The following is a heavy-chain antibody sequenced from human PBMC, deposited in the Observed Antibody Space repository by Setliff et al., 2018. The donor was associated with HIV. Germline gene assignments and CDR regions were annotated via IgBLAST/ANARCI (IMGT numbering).Heavy chain of an antibody. Sequence: SETLSLTCSVSGGSIISGSYYWSWIRQPAGKGLEWIGHIYTSGSTNYNPSLKSRVTISVDTSKNQFSLKLSSVTAADTAVYYCARTSEYDFGLTKYLDYWGQGALVTASS. CDR1: GGSIISGSYY. D-gene: IGHD3-3*01. CDR3: ARTSEYDFGLTKYLDY. CDR2: IYTSGST. J-gene: IGHJ4*02. V-gene: IGHV4-61*09.